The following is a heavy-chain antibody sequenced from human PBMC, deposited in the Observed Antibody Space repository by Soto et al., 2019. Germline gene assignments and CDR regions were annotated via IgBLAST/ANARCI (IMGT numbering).Heavy chain of an antibody. V-gene: IGHV3-23*01. J-gene: IGHJ6*03. CDR1: GFTFSSYA. CDR2: ISGSGGST. CDR3: AKEPPVLHYYYYYMDV. Sequence: GGSLRLSCAASGFTFSSYAMSWVRQAPGKGLEWVSAISGSGGSTYYADSVKGRFTISRDNSKNTLYLQMNSLRAEDTAVYYCAKEPPVLHYYYYYMDVWGKGTTVTVSS.